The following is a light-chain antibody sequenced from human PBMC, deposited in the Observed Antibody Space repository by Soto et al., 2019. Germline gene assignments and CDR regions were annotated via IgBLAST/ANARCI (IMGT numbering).Light chain of an antibody. V-gene: IGLV8-61*01. CDR2: NTN. CDR3: VLYMGSGTWV. J-gene: IGLJ3*02. CDR1: SGSVSTSYY. Sequence: QAVVTQEPSFSVCPGRTVTLTCGLSSGSVSTSYYPSWYQQTPGQAPRTLIYNTNTRSSGVPDRFSGSILGNKAALTITGAQADDESDYYCVLYMGSGTWVFDGGTKLTVL.